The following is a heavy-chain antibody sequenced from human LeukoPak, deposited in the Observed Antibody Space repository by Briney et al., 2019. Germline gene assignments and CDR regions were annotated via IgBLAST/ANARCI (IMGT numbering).Heavy chain of an antibody. CDR1: GITFRTFW. CDR2: LKEDGSDK. D-gene: IGHD5-12*01. Sequence: PGGSLRLSCAASGITFRTFWMSWVRQAPGKGLEWVANLKEDGSDKYYADSVKGRFTISRDNAKNSLFLQMSSLRVDDTAIYYCARDSAGYDYWGQGTLVTVSS. V-gene: IGHV3-7*01. J-gene: IGHJ4*02. CDR3: ARDSAGYDY.